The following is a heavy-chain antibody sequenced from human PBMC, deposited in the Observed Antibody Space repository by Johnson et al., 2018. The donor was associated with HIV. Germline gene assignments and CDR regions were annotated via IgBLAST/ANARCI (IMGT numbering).Heavy chain of an antibody. V-gene: IGHV3-43*01. J-gene: IGHJ3*02. CDR3: ARGGGLVGNAFDI. Sequence: VQLVESGGGLVQPGGSLRLSCAASGFTFDDYTMHWVRQAPGKGLEWVSLISWDGGSTYYADSVKGRFTISRDNSKNTLYLQMGSLRAEDMAVYYCARGGGLVGNAFDIWGQGTMVTVSS. CDR1: GFTFDDYT. CDR2: ISWDGGST. D-gene: IGHD1-26*01.